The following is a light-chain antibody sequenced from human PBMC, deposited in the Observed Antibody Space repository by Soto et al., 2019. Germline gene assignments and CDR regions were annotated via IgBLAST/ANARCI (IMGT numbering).Light chain of an antibody. Sequence: QSVLTQSPSASGTPGQRVTISCSGSSSNIGGNYVYWYHQLPGRAPKLLICRNSQRPSGVPDRFSGSKSGTSASLAISGLRSEDEADYYCAAWDDSLSGVMFGGGTKLTVL. CDR2: RNS. V-gene: IGLV1-47*01. CDR1: SSNIGGNY. CDR3: AAWDDSLSGVM. J-gene: IGLJ3*02.